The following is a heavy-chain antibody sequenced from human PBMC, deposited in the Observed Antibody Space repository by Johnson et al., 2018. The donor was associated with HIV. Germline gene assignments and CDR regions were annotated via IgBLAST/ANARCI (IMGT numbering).Heavy chain of an antibody. D-gene: IGHD3-16*01. CDR1: GFIVGTKY. Sequence: VQLVESGGGLVQSGGSLRLACVASGFIVGTKYMRWVRQAPGKGLEWVSRVNNDGRGKFYAESVQGRFTISRDNSKNTLDFQMNSLRPEDTAMYYCMKGWRLLWPTVDGAVDMWGQGTMVIVSS. CDR2: VNNDGRGK. V-gene: IGHV3-66*02. J-gene: IGHJ3*02. CDR3: MKGWRLLWPTVDGAVDM.